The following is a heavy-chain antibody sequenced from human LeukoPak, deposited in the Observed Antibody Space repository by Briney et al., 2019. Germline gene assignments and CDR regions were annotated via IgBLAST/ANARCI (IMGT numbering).Heavy chain of an antibody. CDR3: ARGQGYCSSTSCYKDYYYMDV. D-gene: IGHD2-2*02. Sequence: GASLKVSCKASGYTFTGYYIHWVRQAPGQGLEWMGWINPNSGGTNYAQKFQGRVTMTRDTSISTAYMELSRLRSDDTAVYYCARGQGYCSSTSCYKDYYYMDVWGKGTTVTISS. J-gene: IGHJ6*03. CDR2: INPNSGGT. CDR1: GYTFTGYY. V-gene: IGHV1-2*02.